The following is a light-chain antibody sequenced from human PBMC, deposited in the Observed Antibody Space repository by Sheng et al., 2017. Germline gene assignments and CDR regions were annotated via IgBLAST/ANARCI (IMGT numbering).Light chain of an antibody. Sequence: QSALTHPASVSGSPGQSITISCTGTSSDVGSYNFVSWYQHHPGKAPKIMIFEVNKRPSGVSNRFSGSKSGNTASLTISGLQTEDEADYYCCSYASSTTLLFGGGTKLTVL. CDR1: SSDVGSYNF. CDR2: EVN. CDR3: CSYASSTTLL. V-gene: IGLV2-14*02. J-gene: IGLJ2*01.